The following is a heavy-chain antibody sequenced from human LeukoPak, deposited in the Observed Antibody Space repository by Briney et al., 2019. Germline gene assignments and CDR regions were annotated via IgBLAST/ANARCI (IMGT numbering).Heavy chain of an antibody. D-gene: IGHD3-10*01. Sequence: GASVKVSCKASGYTFTGYYMHWVRQAPGQGLEWMGWINPNSGGTNYAQKFQGRVTMTRDTSISTAYMELSRLRSDDTAVYYCASLEYGSGSYYRDDAFDIWGQGTMVTVPS. CDR3: ASLEYGSGSYYRDDAFDI. CDR1: GYTFTGYY. J-gene: IGHJ3*02. V-gene: IGHV1-2*02. CDR2: INPNSGGT.